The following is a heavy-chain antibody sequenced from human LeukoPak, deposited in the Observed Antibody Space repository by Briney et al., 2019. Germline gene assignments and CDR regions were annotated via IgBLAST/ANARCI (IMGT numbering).Heavy chain of an antibody. Sequence: PSETLSPTYTVSGASFSSSTYYWGWIRQPPGKGLEWIGSIYYGGGTYYNPSLKSRVTMSVDTSQKQFSLKLSSVTAADTAVYYCARHAGGIAAAGTRPFDYWGQRTLVTVSS. CDR3: ARHAGGIAAAGTRPFDY. J-gene: IGHJ4*02. V-gene: IGHV4-39*01. D-gene: IGHD6-13*01. CDR1: GASFSSSTYY. CDR2: IYYGGGT.